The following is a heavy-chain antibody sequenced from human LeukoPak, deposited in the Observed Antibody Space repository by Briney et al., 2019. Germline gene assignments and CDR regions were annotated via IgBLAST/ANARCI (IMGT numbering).Heavy chain of an antibody. D-gene: IGHD3-10*01. J-gene: IGHJ1*01. V-gene: IGHV4-39*07. CDR3: ARDSRYYGSGSYYST. CDR1: GGSISSSSYY. CDR2: IYYSGST. Sequence: SETLSLTCTVSGGSISSSSYYWGWIRQPPGKGLEWIGSIYYSGSTYYNPSLKSRVTISVDTSKNQFSLKLSSVTAADTAVYYCARDSRYYGSGSYYSTWGQGTLVTVSS.